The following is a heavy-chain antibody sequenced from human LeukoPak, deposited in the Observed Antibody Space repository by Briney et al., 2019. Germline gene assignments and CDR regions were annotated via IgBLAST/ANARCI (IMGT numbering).Heavy chain of an antibody. CDR3: AREGQVDNFDWFYGFDY. D-gene: IGHD3-9*01. Sequence: SETLSLTCTVPGGSISSYYWGWIRQPPGKGLEWIGYIYYSGSTNYNPSLKSRVTISVDTSKNQFSLKLSSVTAADTAVYYCAREGQVDNFDWFYGFDYWGQGTLVTVSS. V-gene: IGHV4-59*01. J-gene: IGHJ4*02. CDR1: GGSISSYY. CDR2: IYYSGST.